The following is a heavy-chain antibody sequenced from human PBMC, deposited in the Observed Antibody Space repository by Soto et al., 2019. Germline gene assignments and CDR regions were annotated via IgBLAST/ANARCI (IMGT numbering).Heavy chain of an antibody. D-gene: IGHD2-2*01. CDR1: GGSISSSNW. CDR3: ARDLGYCSSTSCYYYYYYGMDV. CDR2: IYHSGST. J-gene: IGHJ6*02. Sequence: PSETLSLTCAVSGGSISSSNWWSWVRQPPGKGLEWIGEIYHSGSTNYNPSLKSRVTISVDKSKNQFSLKLSSVTAADTPVYYCARDLGYCSSTSCYYYYYYGMDVWGQGTTVTVSS. V-gene: IGHV4-4*02.